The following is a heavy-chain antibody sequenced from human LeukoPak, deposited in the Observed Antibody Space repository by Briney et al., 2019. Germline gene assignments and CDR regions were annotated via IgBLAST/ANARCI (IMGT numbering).Heavy chain of an antibody. CDR1: GFTFTYS. V-gene: IGHV3-7*01. Sequence: GGSLRLSCAASGFTFTYSMSWVRQVPGKGLEWVATINQDGSERQHVDSVKGRFSISRDNPKNSLYLQMDSLRAEDTAIYYCARGSGWLDYWSQGTLVTVSS. D-gene: IGHD6-19*01. CDR2: INQDGSER. CDR3: ARGSGWLDY. J-gene: IGHJ4*02.